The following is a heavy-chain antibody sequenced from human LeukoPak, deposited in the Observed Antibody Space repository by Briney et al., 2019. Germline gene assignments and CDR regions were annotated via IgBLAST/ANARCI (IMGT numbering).Heavy chain of an antibody. D-gene: IGHD2-2*01. J-gene: IGHJ4*02. Sequence: GGSLRLSCAASGFTFRSYSMNWVRQAPGKGLDWVPSISSSSSYIYYADSVKGRFTISRDNAKNSLYLQMNSLRAEDTAVYYCASRYCSSTSCYSAYWGQGTLVTVSS. CDR2: ISSSSSYI. CDR3: ASRYCSSTSCYSAY. V-gene: IGHV3-21*01. CDR1: GFTFRSYS.